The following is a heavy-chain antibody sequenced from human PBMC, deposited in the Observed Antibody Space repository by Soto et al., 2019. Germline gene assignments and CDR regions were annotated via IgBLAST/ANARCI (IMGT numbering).Heavy chain of an antibody. Sequence: PSETLSLTCTVSGGSISSGDYYWSWLRQPPGKGLEWIGYIYYSGSTYYNPSLKSRVTISVDTSKNQFSLKLSSVTAADTAVYHCARDKPHYVWGSYRHDAFDIWGQGTMVTVSS. CDR2: IYYSGST. J-gene: IGHJ3*02. CDR3: ARDKPHYVWGSYRHDAFDI. D-gene: IGHD3-16*02. V-gene: IGHV4-30-4*01. CDR1: GGSISSGDYY.